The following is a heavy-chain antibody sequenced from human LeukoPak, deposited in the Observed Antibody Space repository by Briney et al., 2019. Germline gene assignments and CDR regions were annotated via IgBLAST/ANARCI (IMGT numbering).Heavy chain of an antibody. V-gene: IGHV1-69*04. CDR2: IIPILGIA. Sequence: GASVKVSCKASGGTFSSYAISWVRQAPGQGLEWMGRIIPILGIANYAQKFQGRVTITADKSTSTAYMELSSLRSEDTAVYYCARFLDYYDSSGYALNAFDIWGQGTMVTVSS. D-gene: IGHD3-22*01. CDR3: ARFLDYYDSSGYALNAFDI. J-gene: IGHJ3*02. CDR1: GGTFSSYA.